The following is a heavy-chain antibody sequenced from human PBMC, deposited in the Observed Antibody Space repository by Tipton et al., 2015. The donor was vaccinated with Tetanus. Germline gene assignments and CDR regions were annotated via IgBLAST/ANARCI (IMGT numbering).Heavy chain of an antibody. V-gene: IGHV4-31*03. CDR1: GDSISSGPYS. CDR3: ARGLPREPFYFDY. Sequence: TLSLTCTVSGDSISSGPYSWSWLRQHPGKGLELIGYIYYYTERTSHTPSLDGRVGISVDTSKNHFSLRLTSVTAADTAVYYCARGLPREPFYFDYWGQGKQVIVSS. D-gene: IGHD1-26*01. CDR2: IYYYTERT. J-gene: IGHJ4*02.